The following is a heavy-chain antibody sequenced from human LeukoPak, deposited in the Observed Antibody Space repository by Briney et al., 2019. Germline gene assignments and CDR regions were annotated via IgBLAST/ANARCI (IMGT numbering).Heavy chain of an antibody. V-gene: IGHV3-53*04. CDR2: IYIGDTT. CDR3: ASSIAAAGIGGGY. CDR1: GFIVSSHY. J-gene: IGHJ4*02. D-gene: IGHD6-13*01. Sequence: GGSLRLSCAASGFIVSSHYMSWVRQAPGKGLEWVSVIYIGDTTYYADSVKGRFTISRHNSKNTLYLQMNSLRADDTAVYYCASSIAAAGIGGGYWGQGTLVTVSS.